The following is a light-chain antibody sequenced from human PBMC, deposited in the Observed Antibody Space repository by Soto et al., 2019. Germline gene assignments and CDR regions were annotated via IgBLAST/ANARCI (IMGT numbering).Light chain of an antibody. V-gene: IGKV3-11*01. CDR2: DAS. CDR1: QSVSSY. J-gene: IGKJ1*01. Sequence: EIGCTQSPATLSLSPAERATLSCRASQSVSSYLAWYQQKPGQAPRPLIYDASNRATGIPARFSGSGSGTDFTLTVSSLQSEDFAVYYCQQYNSWPETFGQGTKVDI. CDR3: QQYNSWPET.